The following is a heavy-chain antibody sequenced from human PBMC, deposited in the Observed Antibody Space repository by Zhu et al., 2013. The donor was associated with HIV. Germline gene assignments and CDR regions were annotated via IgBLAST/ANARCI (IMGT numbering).Heavy chain of an antibody. CDR3: ARGRWDSNGYYSY. Sequence: QDRLVQSGVEVKKPGASVKVSCKASGYSFTSYDINWVRQAAGQGLEWIGWMTPNSGNTAYAQKFQGRVTMTRNASISTAYMELNSLRSEDTAVYYCARGRWDSNGYYSYWGQGTLVTVSS. CDR2: MTPNSGNT. D-gene: IGHD3-22*01. J-gene: IGHJ4*02. CDR1: GYSFTSYD. V-gene: IGHV1-8*01.